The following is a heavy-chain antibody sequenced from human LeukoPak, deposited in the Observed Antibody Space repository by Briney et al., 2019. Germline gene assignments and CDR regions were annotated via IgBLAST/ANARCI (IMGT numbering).Heavy chain of an antibody. CDR2: ISPDSNYK. J-gene: IGHJ4*02. CDR1: GFTFSTYS. V-gene: IGHV3-21*01. Sequence: GGSLRLSCAASGFTFSTYSMNWLRLAPGKGLEWVSSISPDSNYKYYVDSVKGRFTISRDNAKNSLYLQMNSLRAEDTAVYYCARDPYSSGWSLGYFDYWGQGTLVTVSS. CDR3: ARDPYSSGWSLGYFDY. D-gene: IGHD6-19*01.